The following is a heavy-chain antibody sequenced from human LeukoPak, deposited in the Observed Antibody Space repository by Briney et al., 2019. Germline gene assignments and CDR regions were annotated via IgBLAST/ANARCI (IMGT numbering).Heavy chain of an antibody. Sequence: SETLSLTCAVSGGSISGYYWSWIRQPPGKGLEYIGYIYYTGSINYNPSLKSRVTISLDTSEKQFSLRLRSVTAADTAVYYCAREDFSGYGQFAYWGQGTLVTVSS. CDR3: AREDFSGYGQFAY. J-gene: IGHJ4*02. CDR1: GGSISGYY. V-gene: IGHV4-59*01. D-gene: IGHD5-12*01. CDR2: IYYTGSI.